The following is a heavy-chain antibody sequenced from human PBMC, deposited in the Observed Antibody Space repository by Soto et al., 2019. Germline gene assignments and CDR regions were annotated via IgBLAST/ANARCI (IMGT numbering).Heavy chain of an antibody. Sequence: QVQLVESGGGVVQPGRSLRLSCAASGFRFNSYAMHWVRQAPGKGLEWLAVISYDGISKYYADSAKGRFTISRDNSKNTLYLEVDSLRGEDTAVYYCARVAGGFFADWGQGTLVTVSS. CDR2: ISYDGISK. D-gene: IGHD5-12*01. J-gene: IGHJ4*02. CDR1: GFRFNSYA. V-gene: IGHV3-30-3*01. CDR3: ARVAGGFFAD.